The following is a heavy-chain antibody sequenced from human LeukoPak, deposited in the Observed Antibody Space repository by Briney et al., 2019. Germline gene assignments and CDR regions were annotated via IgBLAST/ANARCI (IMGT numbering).Heavy chain of an antibody. CDR1: GGSFSGYY. CDR2: INHSGST. CDR3: ARGRSSGWYEYRDYFDY. J-gene: IGHJ4*02. Sequence: PSETLSLTCAVYGGSFSGYYWSWIRQPPGKGLEWIGEINHSGSTNYNPSLKSRVTMSVDTSKNQFSLKLSSVTAADTAVYYCARGRSSGWYEYRDYFDYWGQGTLVTVSS. V-gene: IGHV4-34*01. D-gene: IGHD6-19*01.